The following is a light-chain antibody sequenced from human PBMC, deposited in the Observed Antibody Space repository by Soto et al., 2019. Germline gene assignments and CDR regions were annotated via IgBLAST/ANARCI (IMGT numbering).Light chain of an antibody. V-gene: IGKV3-20*01. J-gene: IGKJ1*01. CDR1: QSVSSSH. CDR2: GAS. Sequence: DIVLTQSPGTLSLSPGERATLSCRASQSVSSSHLAWYQQKPGQAPRLFIYGASSRATGIPDRFSGSGSGTDFTLTISRLQPEDFAVYYCHQFGSAPQTFGQGTKLEIK. CDR3: HQFGSAPQT.